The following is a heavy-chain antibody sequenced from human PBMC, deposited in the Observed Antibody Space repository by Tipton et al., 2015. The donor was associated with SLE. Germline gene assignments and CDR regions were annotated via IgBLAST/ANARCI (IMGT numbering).Heavy chain of an antibody. J-gene: IGHJ3*02. CDR3: ARQSEQLGDAFDI. Sequence: QLVQSGAEVKKPGESLKISCKGSGYSFTSYWIGWVRQMPGKGLEWMGIIFPGDSDARYSPSFQGQVTISADMSISTAYLQWSSLKASDTAMYYCARQSEQLGDAFDIWGQGTMVTVSS. CDR1: GYSFTSYW. V-gene: IGHV5-51*01. D-gene: IGHD6-13*01. CDR2: IFPGDSDA.